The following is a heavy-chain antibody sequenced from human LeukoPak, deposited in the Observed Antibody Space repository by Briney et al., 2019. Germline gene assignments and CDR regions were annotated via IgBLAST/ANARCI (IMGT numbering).Heavy chain of an antibody. V-gene: IGHV3-72*01. Sequence: PGGSLRLSCAASGFTFSDHYMDWARQAPGKGLEWVGQTKNKAHSYTTEYAASVKGRYSISRDDSKTSLYLQMNSLKTEGTAVYYCASWLSGYPYWGQGTLVTVSS. D-gene: IGHD3-9*01. CDR2: TKNKAHSYTT. CDR3: ASWLSGYPY. CDR1: GFTFSDHY. J-gene: IGHJ4*02.